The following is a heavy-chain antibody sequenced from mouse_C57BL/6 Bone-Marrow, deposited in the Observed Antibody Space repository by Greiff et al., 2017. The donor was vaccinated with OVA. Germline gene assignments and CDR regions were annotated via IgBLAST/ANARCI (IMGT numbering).Heavy chain of an antibody. CDR2: ISSGSSTI. Sequence: EVMLVESGGGLVKPGGSLKLSCAASGFTFSDYGMHWVRQAPEKGLEWVAYISSGSSTIYNADTVKGRFTISIDNDKNTLFLQMTRLRSEDTAMYYCARSDYRCAYWGQGTLVTVAA. V-gene: IGHV5-17*01. CDR1: GFTFSDYG. CDR3: ARSDYRCAY. J-gene: IGHJ3*01. D-gene: IGHD2-4*01.